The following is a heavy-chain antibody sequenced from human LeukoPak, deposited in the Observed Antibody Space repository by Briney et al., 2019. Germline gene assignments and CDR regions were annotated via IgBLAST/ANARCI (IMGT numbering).Heavy chain of an antibody. CDR2: IRYDGSNK. CDR1: GFTFSSYG. V-gene: IGHV3-30*02. J-gene: IGHJ4*02. Sequence: GGSLRLSCAASGFTFSSYGMHWVRQAPGKGLEWVAFIRYDGSNKYYADSVKGRFTISRDNSKNTLYLQMNSLRAEDTAVYYCASAVVVPVSNDYWGQGTLVTVSS. CDR3: ASAVVVPVSNDY. D-gene: IGHD2-2*01.